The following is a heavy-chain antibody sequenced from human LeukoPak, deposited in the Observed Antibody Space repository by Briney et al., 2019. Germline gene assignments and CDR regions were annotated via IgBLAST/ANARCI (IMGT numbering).Heavy chain of an antibody. J-gene: IGHJ4*02. CDR2: IIPIFGTA. D-gene: IGHD3-22*01. Sequence: GASVKVSCKASGGIFSSYAISWVRQAPGQGLEWMGGIIPIFGTANYAQKFQGRVTITTDESTSTAYMELSSLRSEDTAVYYCASYAGSYYYDSSGYYSFDYWGQGTLVTVSS. CDR3: ASYAGSYYYDSSGYYSFDY. CDR1: GGIFSSYA. V-gene: IGHV1-69*05.